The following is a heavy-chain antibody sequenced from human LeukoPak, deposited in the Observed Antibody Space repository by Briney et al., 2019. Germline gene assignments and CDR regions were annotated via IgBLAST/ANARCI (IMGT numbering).Heavy chain of an antibody. D-gene: IGHD4-23*01. CDR3: ARDIGGYYYYMDV. J-gene: IGHJ6*03. CDR2: ISAYNGNT. CDR1: GGTFSSYA. Sequence: ASVKVSCKASGGTFSSYAISWVRQAPGQGLEWMGWISAYNGNTNYAQELQGRVTMTTDTSTSTAYMELRSLRSDDTAVYYCARDIGGYYYYMDVWGKGTTVTVSS. V-gene: IGHV1-18*01.